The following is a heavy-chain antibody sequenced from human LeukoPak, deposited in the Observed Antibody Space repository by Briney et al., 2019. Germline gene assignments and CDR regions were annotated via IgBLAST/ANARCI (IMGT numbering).Heavy chain of an antibody. V-gene: IGHV3-74*01. Sequence: PGRSLRLSCAASGFTFSNYGMHWVRQAPGKGLVWVSRINSDGSSTSYADSVKGRFTISRDNAKNTLYLQMNSLRAEDTAVYYCARDILLWFGEYYGMDVWGQGTTVTVSS. J-gene: IGHJ6*02. D-gene: IGHD3-10*01. CDR2: INSDGSST. CDR3: ARDILLWFGEYYGMDV. CDR1: GFTFSNYG.